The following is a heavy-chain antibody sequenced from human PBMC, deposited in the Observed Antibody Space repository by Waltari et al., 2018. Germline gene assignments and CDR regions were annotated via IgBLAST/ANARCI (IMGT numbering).Heavy chain of an antibody. J-gene: IGHJ4*02. CDR3: ASSGDYYDSSGYDY. Sequence: QLQLQESGPGLVKPSETLSLTCTVSGGSISSSSYYWGWIRQPPGKGLEWIGSIYYSGGTYYNPSLRSRVTISVDTSKNQFSLKLSSVTAADTAVYYCASSGDYYDSSGYDYWGQGTLVTVSS. CDR1: GGSISSSSYY. D-gene: IGHD3-22*01. CDR2: IYYSGGT. V-gene: IGHV4-39*01.